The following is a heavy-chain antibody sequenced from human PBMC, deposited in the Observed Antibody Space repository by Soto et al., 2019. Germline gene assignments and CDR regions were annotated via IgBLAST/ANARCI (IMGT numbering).Heavy chain of an antibody. D-gene: IGHD3-16*01. J-gene: IGHJ6*02. Sequence: SETLSLTCTVSGGSISYEYYHWTWIRQSPGKGLEWIGYVHYSGSIMYNPSFKSRVTISVDTSKNQFSLHLSSVTAADTAVYFCAREGDGGDREYYGLDVWGQGTTVTVSS. CDR1: GGSISYEYYH. CDR2: VHYSGSI. V-gene: IGHV4-30-4*08. CDR3: AREGDGGDREYYGLDV.